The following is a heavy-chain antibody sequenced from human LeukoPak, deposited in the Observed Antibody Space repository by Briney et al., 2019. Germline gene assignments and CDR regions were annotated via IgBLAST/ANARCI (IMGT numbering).Heavy chain of an antibody. CDR1: GYTFTSYD. V-gene: IGHV1-8*01. CDR3: ASFLKDYYYYGMDV. Sequence: ASVKVSCTASGYTFTSYDINWVRQATGQGLEWMGWMNPNSGNTGYAQKFQGRVTMTRNTSISTAYMELSSLRSEDTAVYYCASFLKDYYYYGMDVWGQGTTVTVSS. CDR2: MNPNSGNT. J-gene: IGHJ6*02. D-gene: IGHD2/OR15-2a*01.